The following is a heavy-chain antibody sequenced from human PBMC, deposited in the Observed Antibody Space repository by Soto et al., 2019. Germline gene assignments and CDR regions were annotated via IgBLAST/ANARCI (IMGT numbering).Heavy chain of an antibody. D-gene: IGHD5-12*01. Sequence: QAQLVESGGGVVQPGRSQRLSCAASGLTFSNYGMHWVRQAPGKGLEWVAVISYDGSNKHYADSVKGRFTISRDNCKNKLYLQMNSLRAEDTAVYYCAKTGESGYDWGWFDPWGQGTLVIVAS. V-gene: IGHV3-30*18. CDR3: AKTGESGYDWGWFDP. CDR1: GLTFSNYG. CDR2: ISYDGSNK. J-gene: IGHJ5*02.